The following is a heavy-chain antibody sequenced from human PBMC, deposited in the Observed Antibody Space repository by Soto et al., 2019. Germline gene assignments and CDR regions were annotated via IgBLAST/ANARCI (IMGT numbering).Heavy chain of an antibody. CDR3: ARDQGGQWLSFDY. CDR2: INAGNGNT. D-gene: IGHD6-19*01. J-gene: IGHJ4*02. V-gene: IGHV1-3*01. CDR1: GYTFTSCA. Sequence: ASVQVSCKASGYTFTSCAMHWVRQAPGQRLEWMGWINAGNGNTKYSQKFQGRVTITRDTSASTAYMELSSLRSEDTAVYYCARDQGGQWLSFDYWGQGTLVTVSS.